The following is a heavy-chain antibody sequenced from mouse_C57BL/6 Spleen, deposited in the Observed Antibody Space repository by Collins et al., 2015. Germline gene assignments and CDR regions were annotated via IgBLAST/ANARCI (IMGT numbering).Heavy chain of an antibody. CDR3: TSYYV. CDR2: IDPENGDT. J-gene: IGHJ1*03. V-gene: IGHV14-4*01. Sequence: EVQLLQSGAELVRPGASVKLSCTPSGFNIKDDYMHWVNQRPEQGLEWIGWIDPENGDTEYASKFQGKATITTDTSSNTAYLQLSSLTSEDTAVYYCTSYYVWSTGTTVTVSS. D-gene: IGHD1-1*01. CDR1: GFNIKDDY.